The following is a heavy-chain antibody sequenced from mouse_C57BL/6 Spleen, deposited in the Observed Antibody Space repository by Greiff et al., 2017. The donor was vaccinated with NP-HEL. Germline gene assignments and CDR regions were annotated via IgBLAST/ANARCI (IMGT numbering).Heavy chain of an antibody. CDR2: IDPSDSYT. J-gene: IGHJ1*03. CDR1: GYTFTSYW. Sequence: QVQLQQSGAELVRPGTSVKLSCKASGYTFTSYWMHWVKQRPGQGLEWIGVIDPSDSYTNYNQKFKGKATLTVDTSSSTAYMQLSSLTSEDSAVYYCAVTTVVASNFDVWGTGTTVTVSS. CDR3: AVTTVVASNFDV. V-gene: IGHV1-59*01. D-gene: IGHD1-1*01.